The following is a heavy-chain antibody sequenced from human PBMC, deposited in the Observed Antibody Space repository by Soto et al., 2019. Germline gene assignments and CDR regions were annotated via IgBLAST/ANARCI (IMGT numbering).Heavy chain of an antibody. CDR1: GGSVSSGSYY. D-gene: IGHD2-2*01. J-gene: IGHJ6*02. V-gene: IGHV4-61*01. CDR2: IYYSGST. Sequence: SETLSLTCTVSGGSVSSGSYYWSWIRKPPGKGLEWIGYIYYSGSTNYNPSLKSRVTISVDTSKNQFSLKLSSVTAADTAVYYCARLRYCISTSCYGLYYYYGMDVWGQGTTVTVSS. CDR3: ARLRYCISTSCYGLYYYYGMDV.